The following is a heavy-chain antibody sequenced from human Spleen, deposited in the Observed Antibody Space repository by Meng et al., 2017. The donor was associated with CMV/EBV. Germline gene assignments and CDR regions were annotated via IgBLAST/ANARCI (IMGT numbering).Heavy chain of an antibody. J-gene: IGHJ4*02. CDR1: AFTVSSNY. CDR2: IYSGGST. Sequence: GESLKISCAASAFTVSSNYMSWVRQAPGKGLEWVSVIYSGGSTYYADSAKGRFTISRDNSKNTLYLQMNSLRAEDTAVYYCARFSDFWSGYQNWGQGTLVTVSS. D-gene: IGHD3-3*01. CDR3: ARFSDFWSGYQN. V-gene: IGHV3-53*01.